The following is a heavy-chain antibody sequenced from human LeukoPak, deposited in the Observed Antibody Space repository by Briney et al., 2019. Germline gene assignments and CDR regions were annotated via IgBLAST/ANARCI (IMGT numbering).Heavy chain of an antibody. J-gene: IGHJ4*02. V-gene: IGHV3-23*01. CDR1: GFTFNSYG. CDR3: ARRSGIAVAGAFDY. Sequence: GTLRLSCEASGFTFNSYGMSWVRQAPGKGLEWVSAISGSGYTTYYADSVKGRFTISRDNSENTLYLQMNSLRAEDTAVYYCARRSGIAVAGAFDYWGQGTLVTVSS. CDR2: ISGSGYTT. D-gene: IGHD6-19*01.